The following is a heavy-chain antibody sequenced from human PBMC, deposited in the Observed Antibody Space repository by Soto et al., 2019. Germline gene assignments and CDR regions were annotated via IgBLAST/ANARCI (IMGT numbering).Heavy chain of an antibody. J-gene: IGHJ5*02. Sequence: LSLTCNVSGGSISNYYWTWVRQSPEKGLEWIGYMYYNGNINYNPSLKSRVTISIDTSKNQFSLTLKSVTAADTAVYYCASGGNWFDPWGQGVLVTVPQ. CDR3: ASGGNWFDP. V-gene: IGHV4-59*01. D-gene: IGHD3-16*01. CDR1: GGSISNYY. CDR2: MYYNGNI.